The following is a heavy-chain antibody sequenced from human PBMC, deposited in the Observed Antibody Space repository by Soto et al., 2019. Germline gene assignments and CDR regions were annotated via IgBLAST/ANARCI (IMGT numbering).Heavy chain of an antibody. D-gene: IGHD3-16*01. CDR2: INPNSGGT. CDR1: GDTFTGYY. CDR3: ARGGGVAADFDH. J-gene: IGHJ4*02. Sequence: ASVKVSCKASGDTFTGYYMHWVRQAPGQGLEWMGWINPNSGGTNYAQKFQGWATMTRDTSISTAYMELSRLRSEDTAVYYCARGGGVAADFDHWGQGTLVTVSS. V-gene: IGHV1-2*04.